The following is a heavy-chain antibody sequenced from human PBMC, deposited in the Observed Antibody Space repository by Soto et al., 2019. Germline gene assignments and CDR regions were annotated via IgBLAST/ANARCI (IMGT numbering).Heavy chain of an antibody. J-gene: IGHJ5*02. CDR1: GYTLTELS. D-gene: IGHD6-19*01. CDR2: FDPEDGET. CDR3: ATAYSSGWYLEWFDP. V-gene: IGHV1-24*01. Sequence: VKVSCKVSGYTLTELSMHWVRQAPGKGLEWMGGFDPEDGETIYAQKFQGRVTMTEDTSTDTAYMELSSLRSEDTAVYYCATAYSSGWYLEWFDPWGQGTLVTVSS.